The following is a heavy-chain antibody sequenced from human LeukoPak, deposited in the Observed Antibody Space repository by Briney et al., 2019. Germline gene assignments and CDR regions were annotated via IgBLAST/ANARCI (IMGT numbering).Heavy chain of an antibody. CDR3: ARQLWFGEPRQDY. D-gene: IGHD3-10*01. CDR2: IKQDGSEK. V-gene: IGHV3-7*01. CDR1: GFTFSSYW. Sequence: GGSLRLSCAASGFTFSSYWMSWVRQAPGKGLEWVANIKQDGSEKYYVDSVKGRFTISRDNAKNSLYLQMNSLRAEDTAVYYCARQLWFGEPRQDYWGQGTLVTVSS. J-gene: IGHJ4*02.